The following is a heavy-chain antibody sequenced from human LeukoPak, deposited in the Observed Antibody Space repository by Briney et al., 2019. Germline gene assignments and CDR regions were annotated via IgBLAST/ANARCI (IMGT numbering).Heavy chain of an antibody. J-gene: IGHJ3*02. CDR3: ARDFNYCSGGSCYDVYDI. V-gene: IGHV3-74*01. CDR2: INPDGSDT. CDR1: TFTFSSDW. D-gene: IGHD2-15*01. Sequence: GSLRLSCAASTFTFSSDWMHWVRQAPGKGLVWVSRINPDGSDTTYADSVKGRSTISRDNAKNTLYLQMNSLRAEDTAVYYCARDFNYCSGGSCYDVYDIWGQGTMVTVSS.